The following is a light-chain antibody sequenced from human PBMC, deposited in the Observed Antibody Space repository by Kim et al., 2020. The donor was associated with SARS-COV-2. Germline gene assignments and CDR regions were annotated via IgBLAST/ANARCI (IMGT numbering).Light chain of an antibody. CDR1: QGISDY. CDR3: QKYDSGPYT. Sequence: GDSVTITCRASQGISDYLAWYQEKPGKVPKLLIFGASTLQPGVPSRFSDTGSETYFTLTINTLQPEDVATYYCQKYDSGPYTFGQGTKLEI. J-gene: IGKJ2*01. V-gene: IGKV1-27*01. CDR2: GAS.